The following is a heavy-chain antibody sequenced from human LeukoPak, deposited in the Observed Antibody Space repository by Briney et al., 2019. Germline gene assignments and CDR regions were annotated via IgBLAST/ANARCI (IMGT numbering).Heavy chain of an antibody. Sequence: GGSLRLSCAVSGFIFDDYGMSWVRQAPGKGLEWVSGINWNGGTTGYVDSVKGRFTISRDNAKNSLYLQMNSLRAEDTAVYYCAKELQAGWYYFDYWGQGTLVTVSS. V-gene: IGHV3-20*04. D-gene: IGHD6-19*01. CDR1: GFIFDDYG. CDR3: AKELQAGWYYFDY. CDR2: INWNGGTT. J-gene: IGHJ4*02.